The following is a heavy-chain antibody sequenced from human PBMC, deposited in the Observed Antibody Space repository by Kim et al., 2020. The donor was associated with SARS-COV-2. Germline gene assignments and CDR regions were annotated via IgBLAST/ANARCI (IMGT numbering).Heavy chain of an antibody. Sequence: ASVKVSCKASGYTFTGYYMHWVRQAPGQGLEWMGWINPNSGGTNYAQKFQGRVTMTRDTSISTAYMELSRLRSDDTAVYYCARGPPPSVYVVLAYGGNLPIFDYWGQGTLVTVSS. CDR2: INPNSGGT. D-gene: IGHD2-15*01. J-gene: IGHJ4*02. CDR1: GYTFTGYY. V-gene: IGHV1-2*02. CDR3: ARGPPPSVYVVLAYGGNLPIFDY.